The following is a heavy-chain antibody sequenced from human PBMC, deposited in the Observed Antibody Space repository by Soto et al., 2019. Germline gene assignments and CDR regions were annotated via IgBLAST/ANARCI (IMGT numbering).Heavy chain of an antibody. CDR3: ANIGDTIFGVVLLWCAFAT. CDR2: ISGSGGST. D-gene: IGHD3-3*01. V-gene: IGHV3-23*01. J-gene: IGHJ3*02. Sequence: EVQLLESGGGLVQPGGSLRLSCAASGFTFSSYAMSWVRQAPGKGLEWVSAISGSGGSTYYADSVKGRFTISRDNSKNTLYLQMNSLRAEDTAVYYCANIGDTIFGVVLLWCAFATWGKGTMVTVSS. CDR1: GFTFSSYA.